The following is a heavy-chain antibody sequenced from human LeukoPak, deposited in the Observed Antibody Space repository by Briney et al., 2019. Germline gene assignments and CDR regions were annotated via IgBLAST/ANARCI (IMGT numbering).Heavy chain of an antibody. CDR3: AKDREYSYVYDAFDI. Sequence: GGSLRLSCAASGFTFSIYAMSWVRQAPGKGLEGVSGMSGSGGSTYYADSVKGRFTISRDNSKNTLYLQMNTLRAEDTAVYYCAKDREYSYVYDAFDIWGQGTLVTVSS. J-gene: IGHJ3*02. D-gene: IGHD3-16*01. CDR2: MSGSGGST. V-gene: IGHV3-23*01. CDR1: GFTFSIYA.